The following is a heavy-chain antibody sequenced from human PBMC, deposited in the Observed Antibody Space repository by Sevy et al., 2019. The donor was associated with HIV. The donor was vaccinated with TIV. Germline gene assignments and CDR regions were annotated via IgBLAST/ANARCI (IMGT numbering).Heavy chain of an antibody. J-gene: IGHJ4*02. V-gene: IGHV1-2*02. CDR3: ARDGGSLYFDY. CDR2: INPNSGGT. D-gene: IGHD3-16*01. Sequence: ASVKVSCKASGYTFTGYYMHWVRQAPGQGLEWMGWINPNSGGTNYAQKCQGRVTMTRDTSISTAYMELSRLRSDDTAVYYCARDGGSLYFDYWGQGTLVTVSS. CDR1: GYTFTGYY.